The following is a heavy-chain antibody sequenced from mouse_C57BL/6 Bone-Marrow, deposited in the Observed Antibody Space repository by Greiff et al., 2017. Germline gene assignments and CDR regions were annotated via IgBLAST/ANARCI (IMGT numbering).Heavy chain of an antibody. J-gene: IGHJ4*01. Sequence: DVQLQESGPGLVKPSQSLSLTCSVTGYSITSGYYWNWIRQFPGNKLEWMGYISYDGSNNYNPSLKNRISITRDTSKNQFFLKLNSVTTEDTAPDYCARDGPIYYYGSSYGGDYWGQGTSVTVSS. CDR1: GYSITSGYY. V-gene: IGHV3-6*01. CDR3: ARDGPIYYYGSSYGGDY. CDR2: ISYDGSN. D-gene: IGHD1-1*01.